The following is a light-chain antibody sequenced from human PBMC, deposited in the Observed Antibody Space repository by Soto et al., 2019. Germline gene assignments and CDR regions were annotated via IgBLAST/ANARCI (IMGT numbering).Light chain of an antibody. J-gene: IGLJ1*01. V-gene: IGLV2-8*01. CDR3: SSHAGNNDFV. CDR2: EVN. Sequence: QSVVTQPPPPSGSSGQSVTLSCTGTSSVYVSWYQQHPVKAPKLIIYEVNKRPSGVPDRFSGSKSGNTASLTVSGLQAEDEADYYCSSHAGNNDFVFGTGTKVTVL. CDR1: SSVY.